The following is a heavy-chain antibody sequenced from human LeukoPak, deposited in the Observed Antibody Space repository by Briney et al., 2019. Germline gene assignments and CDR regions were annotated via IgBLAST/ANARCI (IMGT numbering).Heavy chain of an antibody. V-gene: IGHV1-69*06. CDR2: NIPIFGTA. D-gene: IGHD5-18*01. J-gene: IGHJ4*02. CDR1: GGTFSSYA. CDR3: ARSLHSYGYLDY. Sequence: GASVKVFCKASGGTFSSYAISWVRQAPGQGLEGMGRNIPIFGTANYAQEFQGRVTITADKSTNTAYMELSSLRYEDTAVYYCARSLHSYGYLDYWGQGTLVTVSS.